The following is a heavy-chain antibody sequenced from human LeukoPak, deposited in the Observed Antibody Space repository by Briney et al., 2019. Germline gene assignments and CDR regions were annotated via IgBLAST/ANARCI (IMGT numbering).Heavy chain of an antibody. CDR1: GFTFSRNS. D-gene: IGHD6-19*01. Sequence: NAGGSLRLSCAASGFTFSRNSMNWVRQAPGKGLEWVSSISSSSIYIYYADSVKGRFTISRDNAKNSLYLQMNSLRAEDTAVYYCARGASIVAGSDDAFDIWGQGTMVTVSS. J-gene: IGHJ3*02. CDR2: ISSSSIYI. CDR3: ARGASIVAGSDDAFDI. V-gene: IGHV3-21*01.